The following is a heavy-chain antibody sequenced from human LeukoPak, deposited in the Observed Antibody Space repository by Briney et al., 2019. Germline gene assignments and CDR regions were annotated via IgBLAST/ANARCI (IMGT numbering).Heavy chain of an antibody. D-gene: IGHD3-22*01. CDR2: IYYSGST. J-gene: IGHJ4*02. V-gene: IGHV4-39*01. CDR3: ASPYYYDSSGYYPGY. CDR1: GGSISSSSYY. Sequence: PSETLSLTCTVSGGSISSSSYYWGWIRQPPGKGLGWIGSIYYSGSTYYNPSLKSRVTISVDTSKNQFSLKLSSVTAADTAVYYCASPYYYDSSGYYPGYWGQGTLVTVSS.